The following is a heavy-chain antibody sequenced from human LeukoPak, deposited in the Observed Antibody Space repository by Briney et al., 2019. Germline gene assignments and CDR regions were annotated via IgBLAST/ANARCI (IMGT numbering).Heavy chain of an antibody. V-gene: IGHV3-7*03. CDR1: GFNFKSFW. CDR3: AKDHGPTYYYDSTFDY. CDR2: INNDGSDK. J-gene: IGHJ4*02. Sequence: GGSLRLSCAASGFNFKSFWLNWVRQVPGKGLEWVANINNDGSDKYYVDSVKGRFTISRDNSKNTLYLQMNSLRADDTAVYYCAKDHGPTYYYDSTFDYWGQGTLVTVSS. D-gene: IGHD3-22*01.